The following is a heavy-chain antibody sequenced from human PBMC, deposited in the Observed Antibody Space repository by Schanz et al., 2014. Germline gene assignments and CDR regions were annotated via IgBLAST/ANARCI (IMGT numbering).Heavy chain of an antibody. CDR1: GYTFTSYY. Sequence: QVQLVQSGAEVKKPGASLKVSCEASGYTFTSYYIHWFRQAPGQGLEWMGLINPSVGNTNYAQKFRGRVTMTRDTSTSTVYMELSSLRSEDTAVYYCARDGEAAAGCDYWGQGTLVTVSS. D-gene: IGHD6-13*01. J-gene: IGHJ4*02. CDR2: INPSVGNT. CDR3: ARDGEAAAGCDY. V-gene: IGHV1-46*03.